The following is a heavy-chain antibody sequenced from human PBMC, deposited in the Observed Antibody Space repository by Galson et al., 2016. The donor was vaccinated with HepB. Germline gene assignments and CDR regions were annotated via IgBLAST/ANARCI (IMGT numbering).Heavy chain of an antibody. Sequence: SLRLSCAAYGFNFRTFWMTWVRQAPGKGLEWVAHIKLAGSERYYVASVRRRFTNSRDNDRKSLFLQMNSLGPEDTALYYCAKGGGRYYYTSGGQLDSWGQGTLVTVSS. CDR1: GFNFRTFW. CDR3: AKGGGRYYYTSGGQLDS. V-gene: IGHV3-7*03. CDR2: IKLAGSER. D-gene: IGHD3-10*01. J-gene: IGHJ5*01.